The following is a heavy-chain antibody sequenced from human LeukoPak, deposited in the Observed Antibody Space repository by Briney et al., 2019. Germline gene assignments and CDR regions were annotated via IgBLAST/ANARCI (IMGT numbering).Heavy chain of an antibody. J-gene: IGHJ3*02. Sequence: ASVKVSCKASGGTFSSYAISWVRQAPGQGLEWMGRIIPILGIANYAQKFQGRVTITADKSTSTAYMELSSLRSEDTAVYYCARDELYYYDSSGYAFDIWGQGTMVTVSS. CDR1: GGTFSSYA. CDR3: ARDELYYYDSSGYAFDI. D-gene: IGHD3-22*01. CDR2: IIPILGIA. V-gene: IGHV1-69*04.